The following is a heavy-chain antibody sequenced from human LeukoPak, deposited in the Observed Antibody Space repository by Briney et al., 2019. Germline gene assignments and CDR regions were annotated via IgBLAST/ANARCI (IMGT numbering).Heavy chain of an antibody. Sequence: SETLSLTCAVYGGSFSGYYWSWIRQPPGKGLEWIGEINHSGSTNYNPSLKSRVTISVDTSMNQFSLKLNSVTAADTAVYYCAREGSWSNFDYWGQGTLVTVSS. D-gene: IGHD6-13*01. CDR2: INHSGST. CDR3: AREGSWSNFDY. V-gene: IGHV4-34*01. J-gene: IGHJ4*02. CDR1: GGSFSGYY.